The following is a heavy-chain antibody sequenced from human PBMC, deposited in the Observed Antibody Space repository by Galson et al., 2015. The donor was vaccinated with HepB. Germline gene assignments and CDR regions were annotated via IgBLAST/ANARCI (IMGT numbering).Heavy chain of an antibody. Sequence: SLRLYCAASGFIFGGSAIHWVRQASGKGPEWVGRIKSKANNYATSYVPSLKGRFTISRDDSKNMAYLHMKSLKTEDTAVYYCTRLGGLSGYSGRWGQGTLVTVTS. CDR3: TRLGGLSGYSGR. CDR2: IKSKANNYAT. J-gene: IGHJ4*02. CDR1: GFIFGGSA. V-gene: IGHV3-73*01. D-gene: IGHD1-26*01.